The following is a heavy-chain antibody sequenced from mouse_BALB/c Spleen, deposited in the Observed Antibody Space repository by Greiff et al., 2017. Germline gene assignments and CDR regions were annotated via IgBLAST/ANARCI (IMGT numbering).Heavy chain of an antibody. Sequence: DVKLVESGGGLVKPGGSLKLSCAASGFAFSSYDMSWVRQTPEKRLEWVAYISSGGGSTYYPDTVKGRFTISRDNAKNTLYLQMSSLKSEDTAMYYCARQRFYYGSSLFDYWGQGTTLTVSS. CDR1: GFAFSSYD. CDR2: ISSGGGST. V-gene: IGHV5-12-1*01. J-gene: IGHJ2*01. CDR3: ARQRFYYGSSLFDY. D-gene: IGHD1-1*01.